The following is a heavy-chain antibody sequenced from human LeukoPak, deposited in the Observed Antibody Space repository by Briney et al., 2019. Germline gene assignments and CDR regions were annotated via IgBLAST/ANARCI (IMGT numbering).Heavy chain of an antibody. CDR2: IYYSGST. J-gene: IGHJ4*02. CDR1: GGSISSGGYY. V-gene: IGHV4-61*08. D-gene: IGHD3-10*01. Sequence: SETLSLTCTVSGGSISSGGYYWSWIRQPPGKGLEWIGYIYYSGSTNYNPSLKSRVTISVDTSKNQFSLKLSSVTAADTAVYYCARGNGLLWFGEFLIDYWGQGTLVTVSS. CDR3: ARGNGLLWFGEFLIDY.